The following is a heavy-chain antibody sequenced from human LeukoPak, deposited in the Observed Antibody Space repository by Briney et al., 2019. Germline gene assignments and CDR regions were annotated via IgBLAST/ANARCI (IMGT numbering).Heavy chain of an antibody. V-gene: IGHV3-21*01. D-gene: IGHD4-17*01. CDR1: GFTFTNYT. J-gene: IGHJ4*02. Sequence: GGSLRLSCAASGFTFTNYTMTWVRQAPGKGLEWVSSITSSSTYIYYADSLKGRFTISRDNAKNSLFLQMNSLRAEDTAVYYCARVATVTTDFDYWGLGTLVTVSS. CDR3: ARVATVTTDFDY. CDR2: ITSSSTYI.